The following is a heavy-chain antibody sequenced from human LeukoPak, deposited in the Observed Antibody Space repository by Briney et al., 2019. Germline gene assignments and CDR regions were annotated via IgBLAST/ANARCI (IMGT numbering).Heavy chain of an antibody. D-gene: IGHD1-26*01. Sequence: GGSLRLSCSASGFTFSNFAMSWVRQAPGKALEWVSSITSSSSHTYYADSVKGRYTISRDNAKNSLYLQMDSLRAEDTAVYYCARDPYSGGYGAYYYYYMDVWGKGTTVTISS. CDR3: ARDPYSGGYGAYYYYYMDV. CDR2: ITSSSSHT. CDR1: GFTFSNFA. J-gene: IGHJ6*03. V-gene: IGHV3-21*01.